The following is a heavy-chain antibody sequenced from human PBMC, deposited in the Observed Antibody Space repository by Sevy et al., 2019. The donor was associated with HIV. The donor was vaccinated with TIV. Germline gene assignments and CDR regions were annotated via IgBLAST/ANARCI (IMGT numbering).Heavy chain of an antibody. CDR3: ASVRRYGGDCYFFDS. D-gene: IGHD2-21*01. J-gene: IGHJ4*02. V-gene: IGHV1-69*10. CDR1: GGSLSNYG. Sequence: ASVKASCKASGGSLSNYGMNWVRQAPGQGLEWTGGIIPRVGLTNYAQKFQDRVTITADESTWTVYIEVRRLTSEDTGVYYCASVRRYGGDCYFFDSWGQGTLVTVSS. CDR2: IIPRVGLT.